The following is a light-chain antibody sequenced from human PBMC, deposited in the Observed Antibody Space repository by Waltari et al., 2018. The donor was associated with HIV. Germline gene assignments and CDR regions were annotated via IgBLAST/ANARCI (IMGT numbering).Light chain of an antibody. CDR3: QTWGTGV. CDR1: SGHSSYA. V-gene: IGLV4-69*01. Sequence: QLVLTQSPSASASLAASVKLPCTLSSGHSSYAIAWHQQQPEKGPRYLMKLNSDGSHSKGDGIPDRFSGSSSGAERSLTISSLQSEDEADYYCQTWGTGVFGGGTKLTVL. J-gene: IGLJ3*02. CDR2: LNSDGSH.